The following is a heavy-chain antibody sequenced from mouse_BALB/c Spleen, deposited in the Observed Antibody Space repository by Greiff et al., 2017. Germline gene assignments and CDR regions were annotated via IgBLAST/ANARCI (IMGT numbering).Heavy chain of an antibody. J-gene: IGHJ2*01. CDR3: ARDLDYGSSYDYCDY. V-gene: IGHV1-67*01. CDR2: ISTYNGHT. CDR1: GYTFTDYA. Sequence: VQGVESGPEVVRPGVSVKISCKGSGYTFTDYAMHWVKQSHAKSLEWIGVISTYNGHTNYNQKFKGKATMTVDKSSSTAYMELARLTSEDSAIYYCARDLDYGSSYDYCDYWGQGTTLTVSS. D-gene: IGHD1-1*01.